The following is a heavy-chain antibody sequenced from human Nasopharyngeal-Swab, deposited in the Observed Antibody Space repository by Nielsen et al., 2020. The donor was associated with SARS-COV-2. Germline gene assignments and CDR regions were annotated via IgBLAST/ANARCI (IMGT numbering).Heavy chain of an antibody. D-gene: IGHD6-13*01. V-gene: IGHV4-30-4*08. J-gene: IGHJ5*02. CDR1: GGSISSGDYY. Sequence: SETLSLTCTVSGGSISSGDYYWSWIRQPPGKGLEWIGYIYYSGRTYYNPSLKSRVTISVDTSKNQFSLKLSSVNPADTAVYYCARVRWYSSSYWFDPWGQGTPVTVSS. CDR2: IYYSGRT. CDR3: ARVRWYSSSYWFDP.